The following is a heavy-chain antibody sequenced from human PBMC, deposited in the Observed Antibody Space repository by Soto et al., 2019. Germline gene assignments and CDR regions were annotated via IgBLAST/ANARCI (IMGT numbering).Heavy chain of an antibody. CDR2: ISYGGSNK. Sequence: PGGSLRLSSAAAGFTFSSYAMHWVRQAPGKGLEWVAVISYGGSNKYYADSVKGRFTISRDNSKNTLYLQMNSLRAEDTAVYYCAKDLRAAVYYYGMDVWGQGTTVTVSS. J-gene: IGHJ6*02. CDR1: GFTFSSYA. D-gene: IGHD6-13*01. V-gene: IGHV3-30-3*01. CDR3: AKDLRAAVYYYGMDV.